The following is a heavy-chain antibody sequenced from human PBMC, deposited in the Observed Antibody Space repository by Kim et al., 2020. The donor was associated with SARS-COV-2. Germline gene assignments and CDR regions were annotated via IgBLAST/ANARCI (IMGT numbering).Heavy chain of an antibody. CDR1: GGSISRSIYY. Sequence: SETLSLTCTVSGGSISRSIYYWGWIRRPPGKGLEWIGTIYHIGNTYYNPSLKSRVTISVDPSKNQFSLKLSSVTAADTAVYYCARGYGSGNYGMDVWGQGTTVTVSS. CDR3: ARGYGSGNYGMDV. J-gene: IGHJ6*02. CDR2: IYHIGNT. V-gene: IGHV4-39*07. D-gene: IGHD3-10*01.